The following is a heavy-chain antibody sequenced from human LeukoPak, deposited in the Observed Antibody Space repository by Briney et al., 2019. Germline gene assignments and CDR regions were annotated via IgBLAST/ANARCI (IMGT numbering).Heavy chain of an antibody. CDR3: ARGDQVAATSSSDY. V-gene: IGHV1-2*02. CDR1: GYTFTGYY. Sequence: GASVKVSCKASGYTFTGYYMHWVRQAPGQGLEWMGWINPNSGGTNYAQKFQGRVTMTRDTSISTAYMELSRLRSDDTAVYYCARGDQVAATSSSDYWGQGTLVTVSS. J-gene: IGHJ4*02. D-gene: IGHD1-26*01. CDR2: INPNSGGT.